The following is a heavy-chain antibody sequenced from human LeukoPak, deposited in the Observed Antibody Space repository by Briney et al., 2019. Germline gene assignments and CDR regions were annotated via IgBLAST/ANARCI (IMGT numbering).Heavy chain of an antibody. CDR2: IWYDGSNK. V-gene: IGHV3-33*06. CDR1: GFTFSSYG. J-gene: IGHJ4*02. D-gene: IGHD1-26*01. Sequence: PGGSLRLSCAASGFTFSSYGMHWVRQAPGKGLEWVAVIWYDGSNKYYADSVKGRFTISRDNSKNTLYLQMNSLRAEGTAVYYCAEEVGATYPTFDYWGQGTLVTVSS. CDR3: AEEVGATYPTFDY.